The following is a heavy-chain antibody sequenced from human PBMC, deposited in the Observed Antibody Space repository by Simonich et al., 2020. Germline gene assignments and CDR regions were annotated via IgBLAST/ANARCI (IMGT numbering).Heavy chain of an antibody. V-gene: IGHV1-18*01. CDR2: ISAYKGNT. J-gene: IGHJ4*02. CDR1: GYTFTSYG. Sequence: QVQLVQSGAEVKKPGASVKVSCKASGYTFTSYGISWVRQAPGQGLEWMGVISAYKGNTNEAQKHQGRVTMTTDTATSTAYMELRSLRSDDTAVYYCARDQGGRAAAATDYWGQGTLVTVSS. CDR3: ARDQGGRAAAATDY. D-gene: IGHD6-13*01.